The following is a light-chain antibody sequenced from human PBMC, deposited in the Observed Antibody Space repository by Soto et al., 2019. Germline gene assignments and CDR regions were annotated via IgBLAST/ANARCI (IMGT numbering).Light chain of an antibody. CDR1: QNLDIK. CDR3: QQYNDWWWT. V-gene: IGKV3-15*01. CDR2: DAS. J-gene: IGKJ1*01. Sequence: EIVMTQSPATLSVSPGERATLSCRASQNLDIKLAGFQQKPGQAPRLLIYDASTGASAIPARFSGSGSGTEFTLTICSLQSEDFAVYCCQQYNDWWWTFGQGTKVEIK.